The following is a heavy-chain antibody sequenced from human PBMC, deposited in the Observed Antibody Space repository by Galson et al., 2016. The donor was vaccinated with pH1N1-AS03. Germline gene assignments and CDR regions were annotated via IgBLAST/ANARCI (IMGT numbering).Heavy chain of an antibody. Sequence: SVKVSCKASGYIFTGFYVHWVRQAPGQGLEWMGWINPNNGVTNYAKKFQAWVTMTGDTSISTAYMELYGLKSDDTAVYYCARDPRGPCSSASCPTTYYFGMDVWGQGTTVIVSS. CDR2: INPNNGVT. D-gene: IGHD1-26*01. CDR1: GYIFTGFY. J-gene: IGHJ6*02. CDR3: ARDPRGPCSSASCPTTYYFGMDV. V-gene: IGHV1-2*04.